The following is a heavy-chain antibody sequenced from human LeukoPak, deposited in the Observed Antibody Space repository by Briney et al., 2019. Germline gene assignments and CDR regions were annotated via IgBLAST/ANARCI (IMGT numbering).Heavy chain of an antibody. CDR2: IYYSGST. CDR3: ARVRTTMVRGVKLSWFDP. D-gene: IGHD3-10*01. CDR1: GGSISSYY. J-gene: IGHJ5*02. V-gene: IGHV4-59*08. Sequence: SETLSLTCTVSGGSISSYYWSWIRQPPGKGLEWIGYIYYSGSTNYNPSLKSRVTISVDTSKNQFSLKLSSVTAADTAVYYCARVRTTMVRGVKLSWFDPWGQGTLVTVSS.